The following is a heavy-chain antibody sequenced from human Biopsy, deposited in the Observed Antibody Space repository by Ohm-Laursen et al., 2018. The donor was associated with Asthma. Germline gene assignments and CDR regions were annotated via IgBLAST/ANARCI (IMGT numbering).Heavy chain of an antibody. D-gene: IGHD3-10*01. Sequence: SVKVSCKTSGYTLNSAGITWVRQAPGQGLEWMGWISVYNGNTKVAQRLQDRVTMITDTSTSTAYMELRSLRSDDTAVYFCARAVDYSHYYGIDVWGQGTTVTVS. V-gene: IGHV1-18*01. CDR1: GYTLNSAG. CDR2: ISVYNGNT. CDR3: ARAVDYSHYYGIDV. J-gene: IGHJ6*02.